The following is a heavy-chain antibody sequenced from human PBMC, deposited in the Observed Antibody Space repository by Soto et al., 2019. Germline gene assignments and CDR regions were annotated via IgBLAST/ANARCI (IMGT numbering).Heavy chain of an antibody. V-gene: IGHV1-8*01. CDR3: ARGFGSSWNMGGYNWFDF. D-gene: IGHD6-13*01. CDR1: GYTFTNFD. CDR2: MSPNSENK. Sequence: QVHLVQSGAEVKKPGASVKVSCKTSGYTFTNFDVNWVRQAAGQGLEWMGWMSPNSENKGYAQKFQGRVSMTRDTSITTAYMELSSLRSEDTAVYYCARGFGSSWNMGGYNWFDFWGQGTLVTVSS. J-gene: IGHJ5*01.